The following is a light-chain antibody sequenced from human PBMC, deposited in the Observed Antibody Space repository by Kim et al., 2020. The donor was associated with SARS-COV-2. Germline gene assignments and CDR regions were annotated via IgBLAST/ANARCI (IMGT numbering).Light chain of an antibody. V-gene: IGLV3-19*01. CDR2: GKN. CDR1: SLRTYY. J-gene: IGLJ2*01. CDR3: NSRDKSGDHVV. Sequence: SSELTQDPAVSVALGQTVTITCQGDSLRTYYASWYQQKPGQAPILVIYGKNNRPSGIPDRFSGSSSGNTASLTVTGAQAVDEADYYCNSRDKSGDHVVFGGGTKLTVL.